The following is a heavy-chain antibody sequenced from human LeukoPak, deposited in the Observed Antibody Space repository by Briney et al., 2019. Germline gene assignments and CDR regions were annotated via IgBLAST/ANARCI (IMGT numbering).Heavy chain of an antibody. Sequence: PGGSLRLSCAASGFTFSSYSMNWVRQAPGKGLEWGSYISSSSTIYYADSVKGRFTISRDNAKNSLYLQMNSLRAEDTAVYYCARAWYYYDSSGYSQPGYWGQGTLVTVSS. CDR3: ARAWYYYDSSGYSQPGY. CDR2: ISSSSTI. CDR1: GFTFSSYS. D-gene: IGHD3-22*01. V-gene: IGHV3-48*04. J-gene: IGHJ4*02.